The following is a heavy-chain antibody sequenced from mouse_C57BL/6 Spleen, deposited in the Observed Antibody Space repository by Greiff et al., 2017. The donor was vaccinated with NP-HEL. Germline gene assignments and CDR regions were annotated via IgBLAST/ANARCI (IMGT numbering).Heavy chain of an antibody. CDR2: IHPNSGST. Sequence: QVQLQQPGAELVKPGASVKLSCKASGYTFTSYWMHWVKQRPGQGLEWIGMIHPNSGSTNYNEKFKSKATLTVDNSSSTAYMQLSSLPSEDSAVYYCARSLYDGYYVWYFDVWGTGTTVTVSS. D-gene: IGHD2-3*01. CDR1: GYTFTSYW. J-gene: IGHJ1*03. V-gene: IGHV1-64*01. CDR3: ARSLYDGYYVWYFDV.